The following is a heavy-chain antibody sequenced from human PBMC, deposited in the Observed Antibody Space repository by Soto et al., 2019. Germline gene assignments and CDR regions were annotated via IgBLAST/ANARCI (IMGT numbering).Heavy chain of an antibody. Sequence: QVQLQESGPGLVKPSGTLSLTCAVSVGSISSSNWWSWVRQAPGKGLEWSGEIYHSGSTNYNQSLKSRVTISVDNSKNQFSLKLSSVTAADTAVYYCARVSGSYYYGMDVWGQGTTVTVSS. V-gene: IGHV4-4*02. CDR1: VGSISSSNW. CDR3: ARVSGSYYYGMDV. D-gene: IGHD1-26*01. CDR2: IYHSGST. J-gene: IGHJ6*02.